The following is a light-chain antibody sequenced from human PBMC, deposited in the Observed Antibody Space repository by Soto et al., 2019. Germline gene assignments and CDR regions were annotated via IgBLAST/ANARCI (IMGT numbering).Light chain of an antibody. J-gene: IGKJ3*01. V-gene: IGKV1-27*01. CDR1: QGISDY. CDR3: QNYYSVPFT. CDR2: AAS. Sequence: DIQMTQSPSSLSAFLGDRVTITCRASQGISDYLVWYQQKPGKVPKLLIYAASTLQSGVPPRFSGTGSGTDFTLIISSLQPEDVATYYCQNYYSVPFTLGPGTKVDIK.